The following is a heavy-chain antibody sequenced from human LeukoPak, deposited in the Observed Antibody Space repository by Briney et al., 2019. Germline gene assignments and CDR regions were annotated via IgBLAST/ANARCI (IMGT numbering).Heavy chain of an antibody. CDR1: GFTVSSNY. Sequence: GSLRLSCAASGFTVSSNYMSWIRQPPGKGLEWIGSISYTGSTYYNPSLKSRVTISVDTSKNQFSLKLSSVTAADTAVYYCASPATYYDFWSGYHPFDYWGQGTLVTVSS. D-gene: IGHD3-3*01. J-gene: IGHJ4*02. CDR2: ISYTGST. V-gene: IGHV4-59*04. CDR3: ASPATYYDFWSGYHPFDY.